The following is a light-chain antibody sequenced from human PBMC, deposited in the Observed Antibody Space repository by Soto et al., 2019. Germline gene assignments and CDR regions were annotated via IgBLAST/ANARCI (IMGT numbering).Light chain of an antibody. CDR1: QSFISSY. CDR3: QQYGSSPFT. J-gene: IGKJ3*01. Sequence: EIVLTQSPGTLSLSPGERATLSCRASQSFISSYLAWYQQKPGQAPRLLIYGASSRATGIPDRFSGSGSGTDFTLTISRLEPEDFAVYYCQQYGSSPFTFGPGTKVDI. V-gene: IGKV3-20*01. CDR2: GAS.